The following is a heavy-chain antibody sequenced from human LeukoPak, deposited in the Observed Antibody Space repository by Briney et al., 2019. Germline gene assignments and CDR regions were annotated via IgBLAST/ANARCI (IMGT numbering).Heavy chain of an antibody. CDR2: IYYSGST. J-gene: IGHJ4*02. D-gene: IGHD3-10*01. CDR1: GGSISSYY. CDR3: ARDTALWFGDDY. Sequence: SETLSLTCTVSGGSISSYYWSWIRQPPGKGLEWIGYIYYSGSTNYNPSLKSRVTISVDTSKNQFSLKLSSVTAADTAVYYCARDTALWFGDDYWGQGTLVTVSS. V-gene: IGHV4-59*12.